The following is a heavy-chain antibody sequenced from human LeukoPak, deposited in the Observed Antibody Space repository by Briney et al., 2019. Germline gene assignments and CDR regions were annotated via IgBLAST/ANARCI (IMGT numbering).Heavy chain of an antibody. V-gene: IGHV3-48*03. CDR3: ATDRVRGVIPLGY. J-gene: IGHJ4*02. CDR2: ISSSGSTI. CDR1: GFTFSSYE. D-gene: IGHD3-10*01. Sequence: GGSLRLSCAASGFTFSSYEMNWVRQAPGKGLEWVSYISSSGSTIYYADSVKGRFTISGDNAKNTLYLQMSNLRAEDTAVYYCATDRVRGVIPLGYWGQGTLVTVSS.